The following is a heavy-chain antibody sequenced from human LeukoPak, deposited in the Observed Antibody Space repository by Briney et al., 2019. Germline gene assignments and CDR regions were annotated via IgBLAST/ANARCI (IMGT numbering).Heavy chain of an antibody. CDR2: INHSGST. Sequence: SETQSLTCAVYGGSFSGYYWSWIRQPPGKGLEWIGEINHSGSTNYNPSLKSRVTISVDTSKNQFSLKLSSVTAADTAVYYCARGRLVLYHYYGMDVWGQGTTVTVSS. CDR3: ARGRLVLYHYYGMDV. J-gene: IGHJ6*02. CDR1: GGSFSGYY. V-gene: IGHV4-34*01. D-gene: IGHD6-19*01.